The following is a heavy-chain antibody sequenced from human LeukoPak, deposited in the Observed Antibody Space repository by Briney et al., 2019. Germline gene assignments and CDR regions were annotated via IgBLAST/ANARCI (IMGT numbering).Heavy chain of an antibody. Sequence: SETLSLTCNVSGGSISNHYWSWIRQSPGKGLEWIGYIYFSGGTNYNPSLKSRVTISVDTSKRQFSLKLTSVTAADTAVYYCARYMHSTGYDWYFGLWGRGTLVTVSS. D-gene: IGHD3-22*01. CDR1: GGSISNHY. V-gene: IGHV4-59*08. CDR3: ARYMHSTGYDWYFGL. J-gene: IGHJ2*01. CDR2: IYFSGGT.